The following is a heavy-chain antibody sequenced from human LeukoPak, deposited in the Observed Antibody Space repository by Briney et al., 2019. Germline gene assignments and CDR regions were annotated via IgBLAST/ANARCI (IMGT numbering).Heavy chain of an antibody. CDR2: IYYSGST. J-gene: IGHJ2*01. CDR3: ARTDSSGWYWYFDL. V-gene: IGHV4-39*01. D-gene: IGHD6-19*01. CDR1: GGSISSSSYY. Sequence: SETLSLTCIVSGGSISSSSYYWGWIRQPPGKGLEWIGSIYYSGSTYYNPSLKSRVTISVDTSKNQFSLKLSSVTAADTAVYYCARTDSSGWYWYFDLWGRGTLVTVSS.